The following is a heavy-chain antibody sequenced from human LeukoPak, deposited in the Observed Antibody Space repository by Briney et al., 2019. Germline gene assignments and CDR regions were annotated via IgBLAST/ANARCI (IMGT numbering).Heavy chain of an antibody. V-gene: IGHV1-18*01. J-gene: IGHJ3*02. CDR2: ISADNGNT. Sequence: ASVKVSCKASGYTFSNYGISWVRQAPGQGLDWMGWISADNGNTNYAQKLQGRVTMTTDTSTSTAYMELRSLRSDDTAVYYCARDTYYDFWSGYLDAFDIWGQGTMVTVSS. D-gene: IGHD3-3*01. CDR3: ARDTYYDFWSGYLDAFDI. CDR1: GYTFSNYG.